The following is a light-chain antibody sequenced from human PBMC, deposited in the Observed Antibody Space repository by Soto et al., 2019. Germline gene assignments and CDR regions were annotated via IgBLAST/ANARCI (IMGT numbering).Light chain of an antibody. V-gene: IGKV3-11*01. CDR1: QTVGSY. CDR3: QQRGNWPLT. Sequence: EIVLTQSPATLSLSPGERATLSCRASQTVGSYLAWYQQKPGQAPRLLIYDAANRATAIPARFSGSGSGTDFTITITSLEPEDFAVYYCQQRGNWPLTFGGGTKLEIK. CDR2: DAA. J-gene: IGKJ4*01.